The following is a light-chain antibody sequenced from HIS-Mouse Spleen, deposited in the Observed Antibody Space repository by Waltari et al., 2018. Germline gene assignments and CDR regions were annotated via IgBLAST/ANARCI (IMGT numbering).Light chain of an antibody. CDR3: SSYAGSNNLGV. CDR2: EVS. CDR1: SSDVGGYTS. J-gene: IGLJ3*02. Sequence: QSALTQPPSASGSPGQSVTISCTGTSSDVGGYTSFSWYQQHPGKAPKLMIYEVSKRPSGVPDRFSGSKSGNTASLTVSGLQAEDEADYYCSSYAGSNNLGVFGGGTKLTVL. V-gene: IGLV2-8*01.